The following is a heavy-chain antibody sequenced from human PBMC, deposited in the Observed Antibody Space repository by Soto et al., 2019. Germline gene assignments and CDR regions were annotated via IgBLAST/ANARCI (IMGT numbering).Heavy chain of an antibody. CDR1: GFSLSSSGVG. Sequence: QITLKESGPTLVKPTETLTLTCTISGFSLSSSGVGVGWFRQPPGKALEWLALIFWDDDARYSPSLKTRLTISKDTSQNQVVLTMTNVDPADTATYYCAPRRIQSTASGSVDQWGQGTLVTVSS. CDR2: IFWDDDA. V-gene: IGHV2-5*02. CDR3: APRRIQSTASGSVDQ. J-gene: IGHJ4*02. D-gene: IGHD1-26*01.